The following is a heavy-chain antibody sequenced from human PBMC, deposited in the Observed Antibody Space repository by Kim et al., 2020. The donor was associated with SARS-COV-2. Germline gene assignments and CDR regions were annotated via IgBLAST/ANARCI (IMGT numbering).Heavy chain of an antibody. CDR1: GGSLSGYY. J-gene: IGHJ5*02. Sequence: SETLSLTCAVYGGSLSGYYWSWIRQPPGKGLEWIGEINHSGSTNYNPSLKSRVTISVDTSKNQFSLKLSAVTAADTAVYYCARYAAAHLGSGSYRAWFDPWGQGTLVTVSS. CDR2: INHSGST. V-gene: IGHV4-34*01. D-gene: IGHD1-26*01. CDR3: ARYAAAHLGSGSYRAWFDP.